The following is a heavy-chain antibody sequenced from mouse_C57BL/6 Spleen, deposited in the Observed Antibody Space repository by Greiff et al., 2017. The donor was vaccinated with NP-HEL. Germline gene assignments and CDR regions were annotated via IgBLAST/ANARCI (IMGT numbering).Heavy chain of an antibody. CDR3: ARQPYDGYYFDY. J-gene: IGHJ2*01. Sequence: VQLQQSGAELARPGASVKLSCKASGYTFTSYGIRWVKQRTGQGLEWIGEIYPRSGSTYYNEKFKGKATLTADKSSSTAYMELHSLTSEDSAVYFCARQPYDGYYFDYWGQGTTLTVSS. D-gene: IGHD2-3*01. CDR1: GYTFTSYG. V-gene: IGHV1-81*01. CDR2: IYPRSGST.